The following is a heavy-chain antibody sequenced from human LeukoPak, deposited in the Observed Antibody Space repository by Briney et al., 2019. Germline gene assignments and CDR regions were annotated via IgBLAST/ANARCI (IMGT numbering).Heavy chain of an antibody. CDR1: GFTFSSYG. CDR2: IWYDGSNK. Sequence: PGGSLRLSCAASGFTFSSYGMHWVRQAPGKGLEWVAAIWYDGSNKFYADSVKGRFTISRDNSKNTLYLQMNSLRAEDTAVYYCAREGNYYDMDVWGQGTTVTVSS. CDR3: AREGNYYDMDV. J-gene: IGHJ6*02. V-gene: IGHV3-33*01.